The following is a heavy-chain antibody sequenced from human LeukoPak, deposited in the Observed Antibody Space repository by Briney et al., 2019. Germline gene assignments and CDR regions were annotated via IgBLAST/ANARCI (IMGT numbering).Heavy chain of an antibody. V-gene: IGHV3-74*01. J-gene: IGHJ4*02. CDR2: INSDGSST. Sequence: GGSVTHSCAASGFTFSSYWMHWVRQAPGKGLVWVSRINSDGSSTSYADSVKGRFTISRDNAKNTLYLQMNSLRAEDTAVYYCARAGRGVAPAARRWVFDYWGQGNLVPVSS. CDR1: GFTFSSYW. D-gene: IGHD2-2*01. CDR3: ARAGRGVAPAARRWVFDY.